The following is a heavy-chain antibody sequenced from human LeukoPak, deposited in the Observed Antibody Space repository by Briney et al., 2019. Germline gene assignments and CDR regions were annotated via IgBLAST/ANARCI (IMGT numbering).Heavy chain of an antibody. Sequence: SETLSLTCTVSGGSISSGGYYWSWIRQHPGKGLEWIGYIHYSGSTYYNPSLKSRITISVDTSKNQFSLKLSSVTAVDTAVYYCARTYCSGGGCYSRSPYYYHYYGMDVWGQGTTVTVSS. J-gene: IGHJ6*02. D-gene: IGHD2-15*01. CDR2: IHYSGST. CDR3: ARTYCSGGGCYSRSPYYYHYYGMDV. V-gene: IGHV4-31*03. CDR1: GGSISSGGYY.